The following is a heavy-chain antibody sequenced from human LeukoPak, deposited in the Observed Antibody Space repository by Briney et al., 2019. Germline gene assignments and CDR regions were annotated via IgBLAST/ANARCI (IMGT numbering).Heavy chain of an antibody. J-gene: IGHJ6*02. Sequence: PGGSLRLSCSASGFTFSSYAMHWVRQAPGKGLEYVSAISSNGGSTYYADSVKGRFTISRDNSKNTLYLQMSSLRAEDTAVYHCVKGMEDYDILTGVLDVWGQGTTVTVSS. CDR3: VKGMEDYDILTGVLDV. V-gene: IGHV3-64D*06. D-gene: IGHD3-9*01. CDR1: GFTFSSYA. CDR2: ISSNGGST.